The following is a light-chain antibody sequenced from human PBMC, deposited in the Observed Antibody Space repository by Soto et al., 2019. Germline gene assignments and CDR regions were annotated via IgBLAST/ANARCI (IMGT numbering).Light chain of an antibody. CDR2: GAS. CDR3: QQYDNVPIT. V-gene: IGKV1-33*01. J-gene: IGKJ5*01. CDR1: QDISTY. Sequence: DIPMTQSPSSLSASIGQRVTITCQASQDISTYVTWFQQKPGKAPKVLIYGASYLQTGVPSRFSGSGSGTHFSLTISGLQPEDMATYYCQQYDNVPITFGQGTRLEIK.